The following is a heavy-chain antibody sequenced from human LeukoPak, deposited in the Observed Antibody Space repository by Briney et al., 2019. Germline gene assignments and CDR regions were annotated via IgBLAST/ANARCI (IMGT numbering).Heavy chain of an antibody. Sequence: PSETLSLTCAVYGGSFSGYYWSWIRQPPGKGLEWIGEINHSGSTNYNPSLKSRVTISVDTSKNQFSPKLSSVTAADTAVYYCARVLIVVVHGYNWFDPWGQGTLVTVSS. V-gene: IGHV4-34*01. CDR1: GGSFSGYY. CDR3: ARVLIVVVHGYNWFDP. CDR2: INHSGST. D-gene: IGHD2-2*01. J-gene: IGHJ5*02.